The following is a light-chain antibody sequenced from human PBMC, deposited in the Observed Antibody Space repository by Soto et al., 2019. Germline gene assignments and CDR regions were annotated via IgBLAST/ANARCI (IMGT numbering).Light chain of an antibody. V-gene: IGKV3-20*01. Sequence: EILMTQSPATLSVSPGDSATLSCRASRSVSSSYLAWYQQKPGQAPRLLIYGASSRATGIPDRFGGSGSGTDFTLTISRLEPGDFAVYYCQQYGSSPPTWTFGQGTKVDIK. CDR1: RSVSSSY. CDR3: QQYGSSPPTWT. CDR2: GAS. J-gene: IGKJ1*01.